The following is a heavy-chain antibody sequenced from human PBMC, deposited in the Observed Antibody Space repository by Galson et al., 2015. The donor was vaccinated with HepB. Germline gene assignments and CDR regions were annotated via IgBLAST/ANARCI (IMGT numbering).Heavy chain of an antibody. CDR1: GFTFSNYA. J-gene: IGHJ6*02. CDR2: ISGSGDST. CDR3: AKDDFWSGYGGGMDV. D-gene: IGHD3-3*01. V-gene: IGHV3-23*01. Sequence: SLRLSCAVSGFTFSNYAMSWVRQAPGEGLEWVSGISGSGDSTYYADSVKGRFTISRDNSKNTVYLQMNSLRAEDTAVYYCAKDDFWSGYGGGMDVWGQGTTVTVSS.